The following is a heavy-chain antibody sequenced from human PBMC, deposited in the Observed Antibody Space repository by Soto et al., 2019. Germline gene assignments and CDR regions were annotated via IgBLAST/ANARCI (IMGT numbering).Heavy chain of an antibody. Sequence: ASVKVSCKVSGYTLTELSMHWVRQAPGKGLEWMGGFDPEDGETIYAQKFQGRVTMTEDTSTDTAYMELSSLRSEDTAVYYCATLARLLLSYSGWSSWFDPWGQGTLGTVSS. J-gene: IGHJ5*02. D-gene: IGHD6-19*01. CDR1: GYTLTELS. CDR2: FDPEDGET. V-gene: IGHV1-24*01. CDR3: ATLARLLLSYSGWSSWFDP.